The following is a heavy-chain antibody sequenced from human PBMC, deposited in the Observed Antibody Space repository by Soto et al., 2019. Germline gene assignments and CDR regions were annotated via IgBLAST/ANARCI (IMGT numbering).Heavy chain of an antibody. V-gene: IGHV4-39*01. CDR1: GDSIGTTHSY. CDR2: IHYSGST. D-gene: IGHD2-8*01. CDR3: ARHEGNGNVWPLDY. Sequence: SETLSLTCTVSGDSIGTTHSYWAWIRQSPGKGLEWIGNIHYSGSTYYMPSLRSRVTLSVDTSKNQFSLRLTSVTAEDTAVYYCARHEGNGNVWPLDYWGQGILVTV. J-gene: IGHJ4*02.